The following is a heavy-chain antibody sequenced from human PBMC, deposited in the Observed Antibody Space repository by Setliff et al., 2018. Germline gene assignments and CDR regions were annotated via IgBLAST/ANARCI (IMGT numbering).Heavy chain of an antibody. V-gene: IGHV1-46*01. CDR2: INLSGGST. J-gene: IGHJ4*02. CDR1: GYTFTSYY. D-gene: IGHD6-19*01. Sequence: ASVKVSCKASGYTFTSYYMHWVRQAPGQGLEWMGIINLSGGSTSYAQKFQGRVTMTRDTSTSTVYMELSSLRSEDTAVYYCARDEGSGWYVGYWGQGTLGTAPQ. CDR3: ARDEGSGWYVGY.